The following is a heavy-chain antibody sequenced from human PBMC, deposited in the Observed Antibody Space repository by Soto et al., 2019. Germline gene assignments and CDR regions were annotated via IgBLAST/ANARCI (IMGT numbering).Heavy chain of an antibody. V-gene: IGHV1-2*02. J-gene: IGHJ2*01. CDR3: ARDSGIPGRFWYFDI. D-gene: IGHD3-3*01. CDR2: VNPKRGGT. CDR1: GYTFSNYF. Sequence: QVLLVHSGAEVKEPGASVKVSCKTYGYTFSNYFLHWVRQAPGQGPEWMGFVNPKRGGTEHAQKFQGRVTMTRDTSINTVYLDLSRLTSDDTAIYYCARDSGIPGRFWYFDIWGRGTLVTVSS.